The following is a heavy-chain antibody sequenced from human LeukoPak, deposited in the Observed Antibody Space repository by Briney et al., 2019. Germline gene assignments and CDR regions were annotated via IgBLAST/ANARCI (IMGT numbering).Heavy chain of an antibody. J-gene: IGHJ4*02. D-gene: IGHD2-15*01. CDR3: ARAVVVVAAPGY. V-gene: IGHV1-18*04. CDR2: ISGLNGQT. Sequence: ASVKVSCKASGYSFTSYGISWVRQAPGQGLEWLGWISGLNGQTDYVQKVQGRVTMTRDTSTSTAYMDLESLTPDDTAVYYCARAVVVVAAPGYWGQGSLVTVSS. CDR1: GYSFTSYG.